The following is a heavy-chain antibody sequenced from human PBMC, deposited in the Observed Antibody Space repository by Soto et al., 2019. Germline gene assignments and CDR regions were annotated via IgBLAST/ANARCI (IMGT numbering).Heavy chain of an antibody. CDR2: ISGSGGST. D-gene: IGHD3-16*01. CDR1: GFTFSSYA. V-gene: IGHV3-23*01. J-gene: IGHJ4*02. CDR3: GKVMMITFGGVTPRFDS. Sequence: PGGSLRLSCAASGFTFSSYAMSWVRQAPGKGLEWVSTISGSGGSTYYADTVKGRFTISRDNSKNTVYLQMNSLRAEDTAVYYFGKVMMITFGGVTPRFDSGGQKPLLTVPS.